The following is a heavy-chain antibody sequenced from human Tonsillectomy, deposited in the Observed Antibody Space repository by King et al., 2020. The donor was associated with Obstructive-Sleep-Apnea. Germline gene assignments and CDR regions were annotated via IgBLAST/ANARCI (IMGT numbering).Heavy chain of an antibody. CDR3: SNSETSGMDV. CDR2: IFWVYNK. CDR1: GFSLSTSGVG. J-gene: IGHJ6*02. V-gene: IGHV2-5*02. Sequence: TLKESGPTLVKPTQTLTLTCTFSGFSLSTSGVGVGWIRQPPGKALEWLPLIFWVYNKRYSPSLNGSRTITKDTSKNQVVLTMTNMNPADTATYYWSNSETSGMDVWGQGTTVTVSS.